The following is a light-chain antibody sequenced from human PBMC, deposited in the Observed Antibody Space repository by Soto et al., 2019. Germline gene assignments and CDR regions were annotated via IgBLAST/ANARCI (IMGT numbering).Light chain of an antibody. CDR1: QGITND. CDR2: AAS. V-gene: IGKV1-17*01. J-gene: IGKJ2*01. Sequence: DIQMTQSPSSLSASVGDRVTITCRASQGITNDLGWYQQKPGKATKRLIYAASSLQSGGPSRFSGSGSGTEFTLTISSLQPDDFATYYCLQHNSYPYTFGQGTKLEIK. CDR3: LQHNSYPYT.